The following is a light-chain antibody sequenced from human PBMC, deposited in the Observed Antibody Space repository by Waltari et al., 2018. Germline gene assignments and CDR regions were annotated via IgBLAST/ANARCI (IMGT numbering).Light chain of an antibody. Sequence: DIQMTQSPSTLSSSEGDRVTITHRASHTMNNYSAWYQQKPGKAPKWVIYDASSLESGVPSRFSGSGSGTEFTLTISSLQPDDFATYYCQQYDFYSLTFGGGTRVEIK. CDR2: DAS. J-gene: IGKJ4*01. CDR3: QQYDFYSLT. V-gene: IGKV1-5*01. CDR1: HTMNNY.